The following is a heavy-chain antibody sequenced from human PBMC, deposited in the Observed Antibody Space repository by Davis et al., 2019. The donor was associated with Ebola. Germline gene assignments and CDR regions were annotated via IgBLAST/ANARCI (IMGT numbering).Heavy chain of an antibody. V-gene: IGHV4-59*12. CDR2: IYHSGST. J-gene: IGHJ4*02. Sequence: PSETLSLTCTVSGGSISSYDWSWIRQPPGKGLEWIGYIYHSGSTYYNPSLKSRVTISVDRSKNQFSLKLSSVTAADTAVYYCAREARQQSSMQRVSYYFDYWGQGTLVTVSS. CDR3: AREARQQSSMQRVSYYFDY. CDR1: GGSISSYD. D-gene: IGHD6-13*01.